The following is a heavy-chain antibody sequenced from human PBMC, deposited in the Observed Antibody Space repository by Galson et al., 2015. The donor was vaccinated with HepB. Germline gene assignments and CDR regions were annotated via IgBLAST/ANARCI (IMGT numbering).Heavy chain of an antibody. J-gene: IGHJ5*02. Sequence: SVKVSCKASGITFSRPSVTWVRQAPGQGLEWMGTSIPFFGTSNYAQRFQGRVAMTADESTTTVYMELSSLRSDDTAVYYCARDNGDYGGPNYYDPWGQGTLVTVSS. CDR3: ARDNGDYGGPNYYDP. V-gene: IGHV1-69*13. CDR2: SIPFFGTS. CDR1: GITFSRPS. D-gene: IGHD4-17*01.